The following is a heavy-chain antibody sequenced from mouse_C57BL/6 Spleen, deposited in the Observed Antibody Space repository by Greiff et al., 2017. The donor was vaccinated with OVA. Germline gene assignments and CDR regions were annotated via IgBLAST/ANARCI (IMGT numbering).Heavy chain of an antibody. CDR1: GFTFSSYA. CDR3: TREGEYDGDYYAMDY. Sequence: EVQLVESGEGLVKPGGSLKLSCAASGFTFSSYAMSWVRQTPEKRLEWVAYISSGGAYIYYADTVKGRFTIARDNARNTLYLQMSSLQSEDTAMYYWTREGEYDGDYYAMDYWGQGTSVTVSS. CDR2: ISSGGAYI. V-gene: IGHV5-9-1*02. J-gene: IGHJ4*01. D-gene: IGHD2-14*01.